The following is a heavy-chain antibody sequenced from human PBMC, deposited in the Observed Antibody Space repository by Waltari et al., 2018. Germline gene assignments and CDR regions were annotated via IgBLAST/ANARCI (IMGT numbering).Heavy chain of an antibody. V-gene: IGHV3-23*01. Sequence: EVQLLESGGGLVQPGGSLRLSCAASGFTFSRYAMSWVRQAPGKGLEWVSAISGSGGSTYYADSVKGRFTISRDNSKNTLYLQMNSLRAEDTAVYYCAKGGIYSGSFFDYWGQGTLVTVSS. J-gene: IGHJ4*02. CDR2: ISGSGGST. D-gene: IGHD1-26*01. CDR1: GFTFSRYA. CDR3: AKGGIYSGSFFDY.